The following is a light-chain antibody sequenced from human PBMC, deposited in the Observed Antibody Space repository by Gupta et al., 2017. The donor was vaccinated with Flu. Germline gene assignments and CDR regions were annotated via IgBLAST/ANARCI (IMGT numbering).Light chain of an antibody. CDR3: QQYVNLLFT. CDR1: QDIRKD. Sequence: DIQMTQSPSSLSASVGDRVTITCQASQDIRKDLNWYQQKPGKAPKLLIYDASNLETGVPSRFSGSGYGTDFTFTISSLQPEDIATYYCQQYVNLLFTFGPGTKVEIK. CDR2: DAS. V-gene: IGKV1-33*01. J-gene: IGKJ3*01.